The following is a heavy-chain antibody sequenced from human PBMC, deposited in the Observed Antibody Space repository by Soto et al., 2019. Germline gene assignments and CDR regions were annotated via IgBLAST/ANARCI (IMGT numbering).Heavy chain of an antibody. CDR1: GDYIHVGGYY. Sequence: SETLSLTCSVSGDYIHVGGYYWTWIRQRPGKGLEWMGHIYYTGKTYYNPSLESRLTMSVDRSKNQFSLRLTSVTAADTAVYFCGRDLTSNANCIDPWGQGTLVIVSS. CDR2: IYYTGKT. J-gene: IGHJ5*02. CDR3: GRDLTSNANCIDP. V-gene: IGHV4-30-4*01. D-gene: IGHD2-2*01.